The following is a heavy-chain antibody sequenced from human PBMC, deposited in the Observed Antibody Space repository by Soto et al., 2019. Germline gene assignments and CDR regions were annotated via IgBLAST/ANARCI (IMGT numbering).Heavy chain of an antibody. CDR2: INAGNGNT. CDR3: ASSYYYDSSGYSSLYYYYGMDV. Sequence: QVQLVQSGAEVKKPGASVKVSCKASGYTFTSYAMHWVRQAPGQRLEWMGWINAGNGNTKYSQMFQGRVTITRDTXAXPAYMELSSLRSEDTAVYYCASSYYYDSSGYSSLYYYYGMDVWGQGTTVTVSS. D-gene: IGHD3-22*01. CDR1: GYTFTSYA. J-gene: IGHJ6*02. V-gene: IGHV1-3*01.